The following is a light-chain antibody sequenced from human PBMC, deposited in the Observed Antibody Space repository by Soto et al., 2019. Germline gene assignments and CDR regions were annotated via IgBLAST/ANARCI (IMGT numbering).Light chain of an antibody. CDR2: MAS. CDR1: QSISSW. J-gene: IGKJ1*01. Sequence: DIQMTQSPSTLSASIGDRVTITCRASQSISSWLAWYQQKPGKAPKLLIYMASNLQSGVPSRFSGSGSGTEFTLTISSLQPDYFATYYCQHYNDYSRIFGQGTKVEIK. V-gene: IGKV1-5*03. CDR3: QHYNDYSRI.